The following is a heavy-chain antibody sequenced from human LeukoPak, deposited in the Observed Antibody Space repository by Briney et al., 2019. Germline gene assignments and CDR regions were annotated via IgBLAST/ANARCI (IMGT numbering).Heavy chain of an antibody. CDR1: GGSISSSNW. Sequence: SGTLSLTCAVSGGSISSSNWWSWVRQPPGKGLEWIGEIYHSGSTNYNPSLKSRVTISVDKSKNQFSLKLSSVTAADTAVYYCATPSQYSSSWTFDYWGQGTLVTVSS. J-gene: IGHJ4*02. CDR2: IYHSGST. V-gene: IGHV4-4*02. D-gene: IGHD6-13*01. CDR3: ATPSQYSSSWTFDY.